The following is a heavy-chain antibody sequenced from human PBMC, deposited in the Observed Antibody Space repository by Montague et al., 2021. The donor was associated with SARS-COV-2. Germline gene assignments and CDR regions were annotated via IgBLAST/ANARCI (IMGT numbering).Heavy chain of an antibody. Sequence: SLRLSCAASGFTFSSYAMHWVRQAPGKGLEWVAVISYDGSNKYYADSVKGRFTISRDNSKNTPYLQMNSLRAEDTAVYYCAREIIAPDAFDIWGQGTMVTVSS. CDR2: ISYDGSNK. D-gene: IGHD2-15*01. CDR1: GFTFSSYA. CDR3: AREIIAPDAFDI. J-gene: IGHJ3*02. V-gene: IGHV3-30-3*01.